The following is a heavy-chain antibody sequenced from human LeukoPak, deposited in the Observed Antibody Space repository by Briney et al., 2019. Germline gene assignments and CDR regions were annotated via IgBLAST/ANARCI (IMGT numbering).Heavy chain of an antibody. J-gene: IGHJ4*02. D-gene: IGHD6-19*01. CDR2: INPNSGGT. V-gene: IGHV1-2*06. Sequence: ASVKVSCKASGYTFTGYYMHWVRQAPGQGLEWMGRINPNSGGTNYAQKFQGRVTMTEDTSTDTAYMELSSLRSEDTAVYYCATDYQWLVPPTFDYWGQGTLVTVSS. CDR1: GYTFTGYY. CDR3: ATDYQWLVPPTFDY.